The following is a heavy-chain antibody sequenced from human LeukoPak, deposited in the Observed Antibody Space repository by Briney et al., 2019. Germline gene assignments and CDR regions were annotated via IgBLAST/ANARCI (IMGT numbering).Heavy chain of an antibody. D-gene: IGHD1-14*01. CDR2: IYTSGGT. Sequence: PSETLSLTCTVSGGSFSNYYWSWIRQPAGKGLEWIGRIYTSGGTNYNPSVKSRVTMSVDTSNIQFSLKLTSVTAADTAVYYCARQPPQYYGMDVWGQGTTVTVSS. CDR1: GGSFSNYY. V-gene: IGHV4-4*07. J-gene: IGHJ6*02. CDR3: ARQPPQYYGMDV.